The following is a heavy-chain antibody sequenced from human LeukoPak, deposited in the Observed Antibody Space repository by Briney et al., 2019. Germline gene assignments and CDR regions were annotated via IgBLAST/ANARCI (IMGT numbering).Heavy chain of an antibody. J-gene: IGHJ3*02. CDR1: GFTFSSYS. Sequence: GGSLRLSCAASGFTFSSYSMNWVRQAPGKGLEWVSSISSSSSYIYYADSMKGRFTISRDNAKNSLYLQMNSLRAEDTAVYYCARSVGFCSSASCYTAFDIWGQGTMVTVSS. V-gene: IGHV3-21*01. CDR2: ISSSSSYI. CDR3: ARSVGFCSSASCYTAFDI. D-gene: IGHD2-2*02.